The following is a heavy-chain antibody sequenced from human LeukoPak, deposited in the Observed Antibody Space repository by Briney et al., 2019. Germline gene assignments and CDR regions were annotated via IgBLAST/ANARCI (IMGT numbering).Heavy chain of an antibody. J-gene: IGHJ4*01. CDR2: FYVGGAT. CDR1: GFSVTNNY. CDR3: ASGGPGRISYSGSGSYMAF. Sequence: GGSLRLSCAVSGFSVTNNYMSWVRQAPGKGLEWVSVFYVGGATYYADAVKGRYTISRDNPENTLYLQMDSLRVEDTAVYYCASGGPGRISYSGSGSYMAFWGQGTLVTVSS. V-gene: IGHV3-53*05. D-gene: IGHD3-10*01.